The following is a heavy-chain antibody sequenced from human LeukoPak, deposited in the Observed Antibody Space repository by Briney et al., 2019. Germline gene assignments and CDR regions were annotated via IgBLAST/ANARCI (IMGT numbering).Heavy chain of an antibody. CDR3: ARARIRTGSGYYYYMNV. D-gene: IGHD3-10*01. Sequence: GGSLRLSCAASGFTFSNYAMHWVRQAPGKGLEWVAVISYDGTKEYYADSVKGRFTISRDNSKNTLYLQMDSLGAEDTAVFYCARARIRTGSGYYYYMNVWGKGTTVIVSS. CDR1: GFTFSNYA. J-gene: IGHJ6*03. V-gene: IGHV3-30*01. CDR2: ISYDGTKE.